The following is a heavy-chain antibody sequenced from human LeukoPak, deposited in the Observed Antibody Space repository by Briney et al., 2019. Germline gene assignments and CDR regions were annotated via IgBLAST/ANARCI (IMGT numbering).Heavy chain of an antibody. V-gene: IGHV1-8*01. D-gene: IGHD2-2*01. Sequence: GASVKVSCKASGYTFTSYDINWVRQATGQGLEWMGWMNPNSGNTGYAQKFQGRVTMTRNTSISTAYMELSSLRSEDTAVYYCARGARLRVGRRGWFDPWGQGTLVTVSS. J-gene: IGHJ5*02. CDR1: GYTFTSYD. CDR3: ARGARLRVGRRGWFDP. CDR2: MNPNSGNT.